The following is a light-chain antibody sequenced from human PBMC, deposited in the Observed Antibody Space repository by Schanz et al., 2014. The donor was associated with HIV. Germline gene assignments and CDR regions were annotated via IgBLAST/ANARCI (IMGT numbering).Light chain of an antibody. CDR2: AAS. Sequence: DIQMTQSPSSLSASVGDRVTITCRASQDIGNSLAWYQQHPGKVPKLLIYAASTLHSGVPSRFTGSGSGTDFTLTISSLQPEDVAVYYCQQYYRTPWTFGQGTKVEIK. V-gene: IGKV1-27*01. CDR3: QQYYRTPWT. CDR1: QDIGNS. J-gene: IGKJ1*01.